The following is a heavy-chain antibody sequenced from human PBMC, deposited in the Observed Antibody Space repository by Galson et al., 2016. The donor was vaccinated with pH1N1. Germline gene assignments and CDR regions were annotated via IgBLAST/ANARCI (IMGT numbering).Heavy chain of an antibody. CDR1: EFPFSSYA. CDR2: ISYDVSEQ. J-gene: IGHJ5*02. CDR3: VRGAAHYRSWLDN. V-gene: IGHV3-30*04. D-gene: IGHD1-26*01. Sequence: SLRLSCAASEFPFSSYAMHWVRQAPGKGLECVAVISYDVSEQYYADSVKGRFILARDNSKNTVYLQMNSLRAEDTAVYYCVRGAAHYRSWLDNWGQGTLVTVSS.